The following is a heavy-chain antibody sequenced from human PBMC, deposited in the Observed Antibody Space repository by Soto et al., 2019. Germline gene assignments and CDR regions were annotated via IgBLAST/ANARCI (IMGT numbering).Heavy chain of an antibody. CDR3: AKLSSPINDIAAPGHDY. V-gene: IGHV3-23*01. J-gene: IGHJ4*02. D-gene: IGHD6-13*01. CDR2: ISRSGGST. CDR1: GFTFSTYA. Sequence: GGSLRLSCAASGFTFSTYAMSWVRQAPGKGLEWVSAISRSGGSTYYADSVKGRFTISRDNPKNTLYVQMNSLRAEDTAVCYCAKLSSPINDIAAPGHDYWGQGTLVTVSS.